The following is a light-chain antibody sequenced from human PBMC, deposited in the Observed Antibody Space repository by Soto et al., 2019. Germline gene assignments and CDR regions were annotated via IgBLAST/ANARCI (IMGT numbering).Light chain of an antibody. CDR1: SSNIGAGYD. CDR2: ANS. J-gene: IGLJ1*01. CDR3: QSYDSSLSGFYV. Sequence: QSVLTQPPSVSGAPGQRVTISCTGSSSNIGAGYDVHWYQQLPGRAPKLLIYANSNRPSGVPDRFSGSRSGTSASLANTGLQAEDEADYSCQSYDSSLSGFYVFGTGTKLTVL. V-gene: IGLV1-40*01.